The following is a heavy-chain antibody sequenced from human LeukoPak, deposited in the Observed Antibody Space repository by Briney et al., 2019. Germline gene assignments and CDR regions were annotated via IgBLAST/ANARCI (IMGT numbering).Heavy chain of an antibody. CDR2: ISYDGSNK. D-gene: IGHD3-10*01. J-gene: IGHJ4*02. V-gene: IGHV3-30*18. CDR3: ANPRVRGVIITGYFDY. CDR1: GFTFSSYG. Sequence: GGSLRLSCAASGFTFSSYGMHWVRQAPGKGLEWVAVISYDGSNKYYADSVKGRFTISRDNSKNTLYLQMNSLRAEDTAVYYCANPRVRGVIITGYFDYWGQGTLVTVSS.